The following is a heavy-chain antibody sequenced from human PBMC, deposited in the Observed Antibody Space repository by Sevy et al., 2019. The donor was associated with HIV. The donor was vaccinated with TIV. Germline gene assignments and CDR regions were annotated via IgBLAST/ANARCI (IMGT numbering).Heavy chain of an antibody. CDR1: GVISLGDYA. CDR3: AIHNFGDYGHVN. CDR2: IRKKVSGGTT. D-gene: IGHD4-17*01. V-gene: IGHV3-49*03. Sequence: GGSLRLSCTASGVISLGDYAMSWFRQAPGKGLEWVGSIRKKVSGGTTEFAAYVKGRSTISRDASKTIAYLQMDSLKFEDTGDYYGAIHNFGDYGHVNWGQGTLVTVSS. J-gene: IGHJ4*02.